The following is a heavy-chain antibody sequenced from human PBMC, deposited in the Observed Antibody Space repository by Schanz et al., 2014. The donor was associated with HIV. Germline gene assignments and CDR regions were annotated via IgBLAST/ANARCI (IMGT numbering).Heavy chain of an antibody. CDR1: GYTFTGYY. CDR3: ARDGGSTGDYFDS. CDR2: FNPNSGGR. J-gene: IGHJ4*02. Sequence: QVQLVQSGAEVKKPGASVKVSCKASGYTFTGYYLHWIRQAPGQGLEWMGWFNPNSGGRIYPQKFEGRVTMTRDTSISTAYMELSSLRYDDTAVYYCARDGGSTGDYFDSWGQGTLVTVSS. V-gene: IGHV1-2*02. D-gene: IGHD7-27*01.